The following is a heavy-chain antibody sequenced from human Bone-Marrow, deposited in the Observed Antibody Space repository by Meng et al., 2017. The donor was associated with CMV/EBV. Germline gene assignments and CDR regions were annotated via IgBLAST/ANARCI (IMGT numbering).Heavy chain of an antibody. CDR1: GGTFSSYT. D-gene: IGHD3-3*01. Sequence: ASVKVSCKASGGTFSSYTISWVRQATGQGPEWMGWMNPNSGNTGYAQKFQGRVTMTRNTSISTAYMELSSLRSEDTAVYYCARAVTIFGVVTLQYYYYGMDVWGQRTTVTVSS. V-gene: IGHV1-8*02. CDR2: MNPNSGNT. J-gene: IGHJ6*02. CDR3: ARAVTIFGVVTLQYYYYGMDV.